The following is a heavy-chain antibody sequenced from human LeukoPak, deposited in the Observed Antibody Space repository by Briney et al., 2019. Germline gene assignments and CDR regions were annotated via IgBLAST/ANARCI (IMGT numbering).Heavy chain of an antibody. CDR1: GFTFSSYA. Sequence: GRSLRLSCAASGFTFSSYAMHWVRQAPGKGLEWVAVIWSDGSNKYYADSVKGRFTISRDNSKNTLYLQMSTLRAEDTAVYFCARDQPNMYDGSGYGDHWGQGTLVTVSS. J-gene: IGHJ4*02. CDR2: IWSDGSNK. D-gene: IGHD3-22*01. CDR3: ARDQPNMYDGSGYGDH. V-gene: IGHV3-33*01.